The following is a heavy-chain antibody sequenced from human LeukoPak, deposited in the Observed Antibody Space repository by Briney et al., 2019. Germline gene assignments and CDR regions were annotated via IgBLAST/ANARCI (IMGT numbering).Heavy chain of an antibody. Sequence: GSLRLSCAASGFTFSSYSMNWVRQAPGKGLEWVSVIYSGGSTYYADSVKGRFTISRDNSKNTLYLQMNSLRAEDTAVYYCARDDCSGGSCYSGTWGQGTLVTVSS. J-gene: IGHJ5*02. V-gene: IGHV3-53*01. CDR3: ARDDCSGGSCYSGT. CDR2: IYSGGST. D-gene: IGHD2-15*01. CDR1: GFTFSSYS.